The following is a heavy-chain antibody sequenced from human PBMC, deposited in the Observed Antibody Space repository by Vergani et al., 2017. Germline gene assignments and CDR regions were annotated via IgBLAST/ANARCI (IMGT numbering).Heavy chain of an antibody. CDR2: IKQDGSEK. Sequence: EVQLVESGGGLVQPGGSLRLSCAASGFTFSSYWMSWVRQAPGKGLEWVANIKQDGSEKYYVDSVKGRFTISRDNAKNSLYLQMNSLRAEDTAVYYCARDPTHRTITYYFDYWGQGTLVTVSS. J-gene: IGHJ4*02. CDR1: GFTFSSYW. CDR3: ARDPTHRTITYYFDY. D-gene: IGHD3-16*01. V-gene: IGHV3-7*01.